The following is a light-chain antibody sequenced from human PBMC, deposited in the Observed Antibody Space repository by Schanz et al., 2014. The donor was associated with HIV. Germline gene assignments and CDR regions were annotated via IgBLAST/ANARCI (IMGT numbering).Light chain of an antibody. V-gene: IGLV1-44*01. CDR1: SSSIKTNT. CDR2: NTY. CDR3: ADWDDSLNGWV. J-gene: IGLJ3*02. Sequence: QSVLTQPPSASGTPGQRVTISCSGSSSSIKTNTVNWFQQLPGTAPKLLIYNTYHRPSGVPDRFSGSESGTSASLAISGLQSEDEADYYCADWDDSLNGWVFGGGTKVTVL.